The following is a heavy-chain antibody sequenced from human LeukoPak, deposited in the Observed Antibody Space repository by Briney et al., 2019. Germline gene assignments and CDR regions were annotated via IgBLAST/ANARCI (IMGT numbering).Heavy chain of an antibody. CDR2: IDEAGKDR. CDR3: ARASPGVVFNYFDY. J-gene: IGHJ4*01. V-gene: IGHV3-7*01. D-gene: IGHD2-15*01. CDR1: GFTIDSFY. Sequence: GGSLRLSCVASGFTIDSFYMSWVRQAPGKGLEWVANIDEAGKDRYYADSVKGRFTISRDNTKNSVFLDMTSLRVEDTATYFCARASPGVVFNYFDYWGQGALVPVSS.